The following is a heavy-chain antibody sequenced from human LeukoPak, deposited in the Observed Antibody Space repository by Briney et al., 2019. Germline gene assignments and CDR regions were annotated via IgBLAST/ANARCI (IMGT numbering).Heavy chain of an antibody. CDR2: IYSGGTS. V-gene: IGHV3-66*02. D-gene: IGHD1-26*01. CDR1: GFTVSSNY. J-gene: IGHJ4*02. CDR3: ARELH. Sequence: PGGSLGLSCAASGFTVSSNYMSWVRQAPGKGLGWVSVIYSGGTSYYADSVKGRFTISRDNSKNTLFLQMNSLSAEDTAVYYCARELHWGQGTLVTVSS.